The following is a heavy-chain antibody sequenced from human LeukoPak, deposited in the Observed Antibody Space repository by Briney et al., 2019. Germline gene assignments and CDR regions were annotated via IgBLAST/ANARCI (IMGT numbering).Heavy chain of an antibody. CDR3: VRDQPYYYYMDV. Sequence: PGGSLRLSCAASGFTFSSYGMHWVRQAPGKGLEGVAVIWYDGSNKYYADSVKGRFTISRDNSKNTLYLQMNSLRAEDTAVYYCVRDQPYYYYMDVWGKGTTVTVSS. V-gene: IGHV3-33*01. J-gene: IGHJ6*03. CDR2: IWYDGSNK. CDR1: GFTFSSYG.